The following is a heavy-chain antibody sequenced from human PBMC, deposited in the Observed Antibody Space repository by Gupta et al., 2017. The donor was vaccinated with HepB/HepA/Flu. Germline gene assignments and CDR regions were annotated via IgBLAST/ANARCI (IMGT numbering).Heavy chain of an antibody. V-gene: IGHV3-7*01. J-gene: IGHJ4*02. CDR3: VRNLRSGYRFLEWLPAD. CDR1: GFTFRDYG. Sequence: EVHLVESGGGLVQPGWSLRLSCAASGFTFRDYGRGWVRQDPGKGLERVANRIQHETERYYMDSVRGRFTISRDNAKDSLYLQMDYLRDDDTAVYYCVRNLRSGYRFLEWLPADWGQGTLVTVSS. D-gene: IGHD3-3*01. CDR2: RIQHETER.